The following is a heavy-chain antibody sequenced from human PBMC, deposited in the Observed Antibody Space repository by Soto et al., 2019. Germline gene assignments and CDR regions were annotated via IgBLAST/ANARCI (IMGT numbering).Heavy chain of an antibody. V-gene: IGHV1-69*02. CDR3: ASSAHAANEYFQH. Sequence: QVQLVQSGAEVKKPGSSVKVSCKASGGTFSSYTISWVRQAPGQGLEWMGRIIRILGIANYAQKFQGRVTITADKSTSTAYMELSSLRSEDTAVYYCASSAHAANEYFQHWGQGTLVTVSS. CDR2: IIRILGIA. J-gene: IGHJ1*01. CDR1: GGTFSSYT. D-gene: IGHD1-26*01.